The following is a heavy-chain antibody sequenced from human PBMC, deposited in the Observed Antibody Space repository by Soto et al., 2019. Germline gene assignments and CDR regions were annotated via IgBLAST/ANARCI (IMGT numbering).Heavy chain of an antibody. J-gene: IGHJ6*02. CDR2: ISPYNDDT. CDR1: GYTFSSYG. D-gene: IGHD3-22*01. Sequence: ASVKVSCKASGYTFSSYGISWARQAPGQGLEWLGWISPYNDDTQYAQKIQGRVFMTTDTSTKTAYLDLRSLRSDNTAVYYCARGGYYDSSGSRNYHYYGMNVWGQGTTVTVS. V-gene: IGHV1-18*01. CDR3: ARGGYYDSSGSRNYHYYGMNV.